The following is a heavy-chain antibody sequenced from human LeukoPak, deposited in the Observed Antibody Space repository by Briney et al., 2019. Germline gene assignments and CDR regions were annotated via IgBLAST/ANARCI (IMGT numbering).Heavy chain of an antibody. CDR2: ISYDGSNK. J-gene: IGHJ4*02. CDR1: GFTFSSYG. CDR3: AKGRYDSSGYHEEYYFDY. D-gene: IGHD3-22*01. V-gene: IGHV3-30*18. Sequence: GGSLRLSCAASGFTFSSYGMHWVRQAPGKGLEWVAVISYDGSNKYYADSVKGRFTISRDNSKNTLYLQMNSLRAEDTAVYYCAKGRYDSSGYHEEYYFDYWGQGTLVTVSS.